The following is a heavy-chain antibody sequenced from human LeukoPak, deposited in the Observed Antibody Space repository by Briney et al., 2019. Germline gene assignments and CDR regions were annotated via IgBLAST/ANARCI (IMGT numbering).Heavy chain of an antibody. CDR1: GYTFSSYG. CDR2: MNPNSGNT. Sequence: GASVKVSCKASGYTFSSYGINWVRQATGQGLEWMGWMNPNSGNTGYAQKFQGRVTITRNTSISTAYMELSSLRSEDTAVYYCARGQGIAVAGYWFDPWGQGTLVTVSS. CDR3: ARGQGIAVAGYWFDP. J-gene: IGHJ5*02. D-gene: IGHD6-19*01. V-gene: IGHV1-8*03.